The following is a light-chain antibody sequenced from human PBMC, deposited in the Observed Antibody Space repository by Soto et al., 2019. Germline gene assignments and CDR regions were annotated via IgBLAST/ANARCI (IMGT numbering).Light chain of an antibody. CDR3: QQGYSTPWT. J-gene: IGKJ1*01. CDR1: QDISKW. Sequence: DIQMTQSPSSVSASVGDRVSITCRASQDISKWVAWYRQRPGKAPDLLINAAYTLHTGVPTRFTGGGSGTNFTLTISGLQPEDFATYYCQQGYSTPWTFGQGTKVEIK. V-gene: IGKV1-12*01. CDR2: AAY.